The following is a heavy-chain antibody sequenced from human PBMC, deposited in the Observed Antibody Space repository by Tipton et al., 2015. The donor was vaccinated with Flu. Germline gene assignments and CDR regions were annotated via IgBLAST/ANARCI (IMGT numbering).Heavy chain of an antibody. Sequence: VQLVQSGAEVKKPGESLKISCKGSGYSFTSYWIGWVRQMPGKGLEWMGIIYPGDSDTRYSPSFQGQVTISADKSISTAYLQWSSLKASDTAMYYGARHRGQWLVQDAFDIWGQGTMVTVSS. D-gene: IGHD6-19*01. CDR2: IYPGDSDT. CDR3: ARHRGQWLVQDAFDI. CDR1: GYSFTSYW. J-gene: IGHJ3*02. V-gene: IGHV5-51*01.